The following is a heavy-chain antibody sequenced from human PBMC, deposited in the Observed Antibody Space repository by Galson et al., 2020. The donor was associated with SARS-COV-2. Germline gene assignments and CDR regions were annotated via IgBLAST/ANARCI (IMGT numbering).Heavy chain of an antibody. D-gene: IGHD6-19*01. V-gene: IGHV4-39*07. Sequence: SETLYLTCSVSGGSISSTSYLWGWIRQPPGKGLEWIGSIYNTGSTHYNPSLESRATISVDTSKNHFSLKPDSVTAADTAGYYCARDATSSGWFNWVGPWGRGTLVTVSS. CDR3: ARDATSSGWFNWVGP. J-gene: IGHJ5*02. CDR1: GGSISSTSYL. CDR2: IYNTGST.